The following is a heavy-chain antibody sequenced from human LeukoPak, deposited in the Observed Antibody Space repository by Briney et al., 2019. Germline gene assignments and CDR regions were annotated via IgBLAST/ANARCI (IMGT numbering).Heavy chain of an antibody. CDR2: ISSGSGTI. V-gene: IGHV3-48*04. Sequence: SGGSLRLSCAASGFIFSDYNMNWVRQAPGKGLEWVSYISSGSGTIYYADSVKGRFTISRDNARTSLYLQMNSQRVEDTGVYYCARGDPHADLWGQGTLVTVSS. J-gene: IGHJ5*02. CDR3: ARGDPHADL. CDR1: GFIFSDYN.